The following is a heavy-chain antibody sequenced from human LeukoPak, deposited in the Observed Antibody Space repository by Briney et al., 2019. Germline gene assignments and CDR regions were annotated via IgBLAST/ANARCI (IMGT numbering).Heavy chain of an antibody. D-gene: IGHD1-26*01. V-gene: IGHV3-48*01. CDR1: GFSFSSYS. CDR2: ISSRSTTI. Sequence: GGSLRLSCAASGFSFSSYSLNWVRQAPGKGLEWVSYISSRSTTIYYADSVKGRFTISRDNAKNSLYLQMNSPRAEDTAVYYCARGTGIVGATVWGQGTLVTVSS. CDR3: ARGTGIVGATV. J-gene: IGHJ1*01.